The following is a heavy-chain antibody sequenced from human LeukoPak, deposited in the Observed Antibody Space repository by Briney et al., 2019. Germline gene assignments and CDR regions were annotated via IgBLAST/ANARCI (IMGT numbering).Heavy chain of an antibody. V-gene: IGHV3-21*01. J-gene: IGHJ4*02. CDR3: ATDRYSYGISDY. D-gene: IGHD5-18*01. CDR2: ISSSSSYI. CDR1: GFAFSSYP. Sequence: GGSLRLSCAGSGFAFSSYPMSWVRQAPGKGLEWVSSISSSSSYIYYADSVKGRFTISRDNAKNSLYLQMNSLRAEDTAVYYCATDRYSYGISDYWGQGTLVTVSS.